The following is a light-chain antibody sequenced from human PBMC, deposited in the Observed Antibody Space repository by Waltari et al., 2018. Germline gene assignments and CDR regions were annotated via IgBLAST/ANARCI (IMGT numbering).Light chain of an antibody. Sequence: QSVLTQPPSVSGAPGQSVTISCTGSSSNIGAGNDVHWYQQVPGRAPKVFIFENSGRPPGVPGRCSGSQSGTSACLAVTGLQAEDVADYYCQSYDSSLRGWVFGGGTKLTVL. CDR2: ENS. V-gene: IGLV1-40*01. J-gene: IGLJ3*02. CDR1: SSNIGAGND. CDR3: QSYDSSLRGWV.